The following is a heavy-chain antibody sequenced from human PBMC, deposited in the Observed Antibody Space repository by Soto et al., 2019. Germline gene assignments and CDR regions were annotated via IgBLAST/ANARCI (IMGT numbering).Heavy chain of an antibody. CDR1: GFTFSSHW. CDR3: TRDNHWSYDY. J-gene: IGHJ4*02. V-gene: IGHV3-74*01. CDR2: IGPSGSGT. D-gene: IGHD2-8*02. Sequence: EVQLVESGGGLVQPGWSLRLSCAASGFTFSSHWMHWVRQAPGKGLVWVSHIGPSGSGTRDADSVQGRFTISRDNARNTLYLQMNSLRDEDMAVYYCTRDNHWSYDYWGQGILVTVSS.